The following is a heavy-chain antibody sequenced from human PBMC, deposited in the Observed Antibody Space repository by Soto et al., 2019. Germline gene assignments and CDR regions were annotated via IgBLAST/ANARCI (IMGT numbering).Heavy chain of an antibody. D-gene: IGHD3-9*01. Sequence: PGGSLRLSFAACGFTFSSYAMSWVRQAPGKGLEWVSAISGSGGSTYYADSVKGRFTVSRDNSKNTLYLQMNSLRAEDTAVYYCAKGFRYFDWLFQPGFDYWGQGTLVTVSS. CDR3: AKGFRYFDWLFQPGFDY. V-gene: IGHV3-23*01. CDR1: GFTFSSYA. J-gene: IGHJ4*02. CDR2: ISGSGGST.